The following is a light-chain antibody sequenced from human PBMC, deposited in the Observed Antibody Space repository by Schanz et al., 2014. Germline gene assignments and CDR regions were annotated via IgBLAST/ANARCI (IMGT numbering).Light chain of an antibody. Sequence: EIVMTQSPATLSVSPGERATLSCRASQSVSSNLAWYQQKPGQAPRLLIFGGSTRASGIPDRFSGSGSGTDFTLTISRLEPEDFAVYYCQQSGTSPLWTFGQGTKVEIK. V-gene: IGKV3-20*01. J-gene: IGKJ1*01. CDR3: QQSGTSPLWT. CDR1: QSVSSN. CDR2: GGS.